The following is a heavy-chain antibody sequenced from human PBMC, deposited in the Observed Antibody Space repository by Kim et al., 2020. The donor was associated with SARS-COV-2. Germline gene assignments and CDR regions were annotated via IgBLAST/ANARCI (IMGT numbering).Heavy chain of an antibody. J-gene: IGHJ5*02. Sequence: GGSLRLSCAASGFTFSDYYMSWIRQAPGKGLEWVSYISSSGSTIYYADSVKGRFTISRDNAKNSLYLQMNSLRAEDPAVYYCATFVTTSSYPTRWFDPWGQGTLVTVSS. V-gene: IGHV3-11*01. CDR1: GFTFSDYY. CDR3: ATFVTTSSYPTRWFDP. D-gene: IGHD4-17*01. CDR2: ISSSGSTI.